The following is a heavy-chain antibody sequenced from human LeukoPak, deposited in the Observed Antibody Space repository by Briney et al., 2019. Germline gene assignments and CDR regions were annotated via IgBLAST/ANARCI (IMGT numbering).Heavy chain of an antibody. Sequence: ASVKVSCKASGYTFTSYGISWVRQAPGQGLEWMGWFSAHNGNTNYAQKLQGRVTMTTDTSTSTAYMELRSLRSDDTAVYYCARDRSSSWYGAYYYYGMDVWGQGTTVTVSS. J-gene: IGHJ6*02. V-gene: IGHV1-18*01. CDR3: ARDRSSSWYGAYYYYGMDV. CDR2: FSAHNGNT. CDR1: GYTFTSYG. D-gene: IGHD6-13*01.